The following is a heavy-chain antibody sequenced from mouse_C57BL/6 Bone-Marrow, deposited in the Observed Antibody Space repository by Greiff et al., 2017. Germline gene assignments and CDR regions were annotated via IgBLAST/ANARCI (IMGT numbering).Heavy chain of an antibody. CDR2: IDPSDSYT. D-gene: IGHD1-1*01. J-gene: IGHJ3*01. Sequence: VQLQQPGAELVKPGASVKLSCKASGYTFTSYWMQWVKQRPGQGLEWIGEIDPSDSYTNFNQKFKGKATLTVDTPSSTAYMQFSGLTSEDSAVYYCASYGGFAYWGQGTLVTVSA. V-gene: IGHV1-50*01. CDR3: ASYGGFAY. CDR1: GYTFTSYW.